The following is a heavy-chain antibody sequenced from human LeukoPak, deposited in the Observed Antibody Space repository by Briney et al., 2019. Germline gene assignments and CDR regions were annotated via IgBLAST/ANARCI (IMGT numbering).Heavy chain of an antibody. CDR2: ISTTPYNYPT. Sequence: GGSLRLSCAASGFTFSGSAIHWVRQASGKGLELVCRISTTPYNYPTAYAASVKGKCPIPRDDSKNTAYLQMNSLKSEYTAVYYCSGVVTTLYYWGQGTLVTVSS. CDR3: SGVVTTLYY. J-gene: IGHJ4*02. D-gene: IGHD2-21*02. CDR1: GFTFSGSA. V-gene: IGHV3-73*01.